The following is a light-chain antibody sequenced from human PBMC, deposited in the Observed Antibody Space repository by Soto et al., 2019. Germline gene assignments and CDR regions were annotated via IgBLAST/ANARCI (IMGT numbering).Light chain of an antibody. CDR3: SSYTTSSTLV. V-gene: IGLV2-14*01. Sequence: QPASVSGSPGQSITISCTGTSSDVGGYNYVSWYQQHPGKAPKLMIYDVSNRPSGVSNRFSGSKSGNTASLTISGLQAEDEADYYCSSYTTSSTLVFGGGTKLTVL. CDR2: DVS. J-gene: IGLJ2*01. CDR1: SSDVGGYNY.